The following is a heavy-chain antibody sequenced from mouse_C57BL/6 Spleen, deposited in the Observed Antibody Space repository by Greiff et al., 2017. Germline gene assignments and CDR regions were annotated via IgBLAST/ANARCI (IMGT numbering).Heavy chain of an antibody. CDR2: IYPGGGYP. CDR1: GYTFTHYW. D-gene: IGHD2-4*01. CDR3: ARGGAMISPYDYAMDY. J-gene: IGHJ4*01. Sequence: QVPLQQSGAELVRPGTSVKMSCKASGYTFTHYWIGWAKQRPGHGLEWIGDIYPGGGYPNYNEKFKGKATLTADKSSSTAYMQFSSLTSEDSAIYDCARGGAMISPYDYAMDYWGQGTSVTGSS. V-gene: IGHV1-63*01.